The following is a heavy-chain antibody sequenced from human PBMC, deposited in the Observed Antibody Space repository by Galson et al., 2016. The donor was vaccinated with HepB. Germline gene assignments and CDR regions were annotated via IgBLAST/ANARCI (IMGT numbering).Heavy chain of an antibody. CDR2: IFGRGNT. Sequence: SLRLSCAAAGFTVSDNHVTWLRQPPGKGLECVSVIFGRGNTYYADSVEGRFTISRDNARNTVYLQMNSLRTEDTAVYYCAGYGGNSVWGQGTLVTVSS. CDR1: GFTVSDNH. V-gene: IGHV3-53*01. CDR3: AGYGGNSV. D-gene: IGHD4-23*01. J-gene: IGHJ4*02.